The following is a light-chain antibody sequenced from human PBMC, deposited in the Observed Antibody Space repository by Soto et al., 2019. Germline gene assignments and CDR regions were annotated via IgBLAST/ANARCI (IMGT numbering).Light chain of an antibody. J-gene: IGKJ4*01. CDR3: QQSYSTPLT. V-gene: IGKV1-39*01. CDR2: AAS. Sequence: RMPHSPSSLSASVADTVTITSLDSHSISSFLNWYQQKPGKAPKLLIYAASSLQSGVPSRFSGSGSGTDFTLTISSLQPEDFATYYCQQSYSTPLTFGGGTKVDIK. CDR1: HSISSF.